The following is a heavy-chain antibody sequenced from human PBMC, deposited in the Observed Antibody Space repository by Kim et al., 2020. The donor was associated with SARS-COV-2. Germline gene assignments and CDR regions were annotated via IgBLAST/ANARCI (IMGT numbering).Heavy chain of an antibody. J-gene: IGHJ4*02. D-gene: IGHD3-10*01. CDR3: AKGDWFGEPSGPEYYFDY. Sequence: KGRLTSSRDNSKNTLYLQMNSLRAEDTAVYYCAKGDWFGEPSGPEYYFDYWGQGTLVTVSS. V-gene: IGHV3-30*02.